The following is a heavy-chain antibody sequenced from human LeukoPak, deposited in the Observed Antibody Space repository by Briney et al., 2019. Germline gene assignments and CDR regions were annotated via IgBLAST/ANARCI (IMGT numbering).Heavy chain of an antibody. CDR3: AKDQAYSSTSPDAFDI. CDR1: GFTFSSYG. Sequence: GGSLRLSCAASGFTFSSYGMHWVRQAPGKGLEWVAFIRYDGSNKYYADSVKGRFTISRDNSKNTLYLQMNSLRAEDTAVYYCAKDQAYSSTSPDAFDIWGQGTMVTVSS. J-gene: IGHJ3*02. CDR2: IRYDGSNK. V-gene: IGHV3-30*02. D-gene: IGHD2-2*01.